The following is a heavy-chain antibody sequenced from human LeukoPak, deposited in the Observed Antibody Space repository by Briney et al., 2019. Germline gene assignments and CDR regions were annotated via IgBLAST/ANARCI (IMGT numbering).Heavy chain of an antibody. CDR3: ARGQGYCSSTSCPGEVDY. J-gene: IGHJ4*02. D-gene: IGHD2-2*01. CDR1: GGSFSGYY. V-gene: IGHV4-34*01. CDR2: INHSGST. Sequence: SETLSLTCAVYGGSFSGYYWSWIRHPPGKGLEWIGEINHSGSTNYNPSLKSRVTISVDTSKNQFSLKLSSVTAADTAVYYCARGQGYCSSTSCPGEVDYWGQGTLVTVSS.